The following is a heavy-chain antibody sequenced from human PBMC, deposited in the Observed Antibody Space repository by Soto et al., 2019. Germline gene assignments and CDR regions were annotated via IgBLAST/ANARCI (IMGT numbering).Heavy chain of an antibody. CDR1: GGSISSYC. J-gene: IGHJ6*03. Sequence: SETLSLTCTVSGGSISSYCWSWIRQPPGKGLEWIGYIYYSGSTNYNPSLKSRVTISVDTSKNQFSLKLSSVTAADTAVYYCARHSRVHYYYYMDVWGKGTTVTVSS. CDR2: IYYSGST. V-gene: IGHV4-59*08. CDR3: ARHSRVHYYYYMDV. D-gene: IGHD3-10*01.